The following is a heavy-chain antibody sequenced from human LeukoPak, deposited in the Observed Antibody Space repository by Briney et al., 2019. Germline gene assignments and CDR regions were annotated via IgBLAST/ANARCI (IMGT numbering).Heavy chain of an antibody. D-gene: IGHD5-24*01. Sequence: SETLSLTCAVYGGSFSGYYWSWIRQPPGKGLEWIGEINHSGSTNYNPSLKSRVTISVDTSKNQFSLKLSSVTAADTAVYYCARVRDGYSYDAFDIWGQGTMVTVSS. J-gene: IGHJ3*02. V-gene: IGHV4-34*01. CDR1: GGSFSGYY. CDR2: INHSGST. CDR3: ARVRDGYSYDAFDI.